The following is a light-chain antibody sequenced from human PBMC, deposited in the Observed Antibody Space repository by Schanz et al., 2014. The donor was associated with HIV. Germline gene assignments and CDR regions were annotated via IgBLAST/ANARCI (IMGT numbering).Light chain of an antibody. V-gene: IGLV2-8*01. Sequence: QSALTQPPSASGSPGQSVTLSCAGTSGDIGGYISWYQHHPGKAPKLIMSEIHERPSGVPDRFSGSKSGNTASLTVSGLQAEDEADYYCSSYAGSDIVVFGGGTKLTVL. CDR3: SSYAGSDIVV. J-gene: IGLJ2*01. CDR2: EIH. CDR1: SGDIGGY.